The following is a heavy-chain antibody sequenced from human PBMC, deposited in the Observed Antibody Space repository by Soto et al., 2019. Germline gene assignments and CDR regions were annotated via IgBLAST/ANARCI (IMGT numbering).Heavy chain of an antibody. V-gene: IGHV4-34*02. D-gene: IGHD1-26*01. CDR1: GGSISGYY. CDR2: INHSGNT. Sequence: QVQLQQWGAGLLKPSETLSLTCAVYGGSISGYYWSWIRQPPGKALECIGEINHSGNTNYSPSLKSRDTISVDTSKNQLFLNLSSVTAADTAMYYCARHHVRGRTIAGAAEFWGQGTLVTVSS. J-gene: IGHJ4*02. CDR3: ARHHVRGRTIAGAAEF.